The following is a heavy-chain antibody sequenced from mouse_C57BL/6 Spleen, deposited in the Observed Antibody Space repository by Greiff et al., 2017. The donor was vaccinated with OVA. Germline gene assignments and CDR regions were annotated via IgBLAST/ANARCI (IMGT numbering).Heavy chain of an antibody. CDR3: ARGEGYGYDPYAMDY. CDR1: GYTFTDHT. J-gene: IGHJ4*01. D-gene: IGHD2-2*01. CDR2: IYPRDGST. Sequence: VQLQQSDAELVKPGASVKISCKVSGYTFTDHTIHWMKQRPEQGLEWIGYIYPRDGSTKYNEKFKGKATLTADKSSSTAYMQLNSLTSEDSAVYFCARGEGYGYDPYAMDYWGQGASVTVAS. V-gene: IGHV1-78*01.